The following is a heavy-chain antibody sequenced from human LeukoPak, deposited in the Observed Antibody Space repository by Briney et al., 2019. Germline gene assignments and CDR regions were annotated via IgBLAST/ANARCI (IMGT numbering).Heavy chain of an antibody. CDR1: GGSFSGYY. J-gene: IGHJ6*03. V-gene: IGHV4-34*01. Sequence: SETLSLTCAVYGGSFSGYYWSWIRQRPGKGLEWIGEINHSGSTNYNPSLKSRVSISVDTSKNQFSLQLSSVTAADTAVYYCATGYGGGRPYYYYYMDVWGKGTTVTVSS. CDR3: ATGYGGGRPYYYYYMDV. CDR2: INHSGST. D-gene: IGHD4-23*01.